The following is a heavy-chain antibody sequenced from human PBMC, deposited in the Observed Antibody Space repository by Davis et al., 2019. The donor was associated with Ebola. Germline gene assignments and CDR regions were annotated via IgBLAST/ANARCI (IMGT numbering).Heavy chain of an antibody. CDR2: IYYSGRT. D-gene: IGHD3-3*01. CDR3: ARVDSDFWSGYYTGNWFDP. V-gene: IGHV4-59*01. Sequence: ESLKLSCAASGFPFRRYWMSWIRQPPGKGLEWIGYIYYSGRTNYNPPPKSRVTISVDTSKNQFSLKLISVTAADTAVYYCARVDSDFWSGYYTGNWFDPWGQGTLVTVSS. J-gene: IGHJ5*02. CDR1: GFPFRRYW.